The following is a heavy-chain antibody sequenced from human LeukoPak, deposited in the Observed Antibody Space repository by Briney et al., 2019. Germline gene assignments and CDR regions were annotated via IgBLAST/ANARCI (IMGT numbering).Heavy chain of an antibody. Sequence: ASVKVSCKASGYTFTSYGISWVRQAPGQGLEWMGWISAYNGNTNYAQKLEGRFTMSTDTSTSTAYRELRSLRSDDTAVYYYARNPGYSSSSHFDHWGQGTLVTVSS. CDR3: ARNPGYSSSSHFDH. J-gene: IGHJ4*02. CDR2: ISAYNGNT. D-gene: IGHD6-13*01. V-gene: IGHV1-18*01. CDR1: GYTFTSYG.